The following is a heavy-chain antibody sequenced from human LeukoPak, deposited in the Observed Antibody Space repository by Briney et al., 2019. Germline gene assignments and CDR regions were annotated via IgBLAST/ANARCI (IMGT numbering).Heavy chain of an antibody. J-gene: IGHJ4*02. V-gene: IGHV4-39*01. D-gene: IGHD1-20*01. CDR1: GGSISTNSYY. CDR3: ARRITGTTSDSFDY. Sequence: SETLSLTCTVSGGSISTNSYYWGWIRQPPGKGLKWIGSIYYSGSTYYNPSLRSRVTISVDTSKNQFSLKLSSVTATDTAVYYCARRITGTTSDSFDYWGQGTLVTVSS. CDR2: IYYSGST.